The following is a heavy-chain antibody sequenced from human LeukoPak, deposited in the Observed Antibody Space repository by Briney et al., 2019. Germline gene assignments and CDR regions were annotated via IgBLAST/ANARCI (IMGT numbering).Heavy chain of an antibody. D-gene: IGHD3-3*01. CDR2: ISGSGGST. CDR1: GFTFSSYA. Sequence: GGSLRLFCAASGFTFSSYAMSCVPQPPGKGLEWVSAISGSGGSTYYADPVKGRFTISRDTSKSALYLQMSSLRDEDTAVYYCAKAALGFFECQPRYYMDVWGKGTTVTVSS. J-gene: IGHJ6*03. V-gene: IGHV3-23*01. CDR3: AKAALGFFECQPRYYMDV.